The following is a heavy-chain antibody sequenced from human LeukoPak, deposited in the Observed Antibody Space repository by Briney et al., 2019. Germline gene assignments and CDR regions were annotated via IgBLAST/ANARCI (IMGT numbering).Heavy chain of an antibody. Sequence: TLSLTCTVSGGSISSGSYYWSWIRQPAGKGLEWIGRISTSGSTNYNPSLKSRVTISVDTSKNQFSLKLSSVTAADTAVYYCARGLYSSGWYYFDYWGQGTLVTVSS. CDR1: GGSISSGSYY. J-gene: IGHJ4*02. CDR3: ARGLYSSGWYYFDY. D-gene: IGHD6-19*01. CDR2: ISTSGST. V-gene: IGHV4-61*02.